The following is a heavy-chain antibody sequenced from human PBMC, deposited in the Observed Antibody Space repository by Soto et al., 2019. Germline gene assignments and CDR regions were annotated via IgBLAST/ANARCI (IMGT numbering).Heavy chain of an antibody. J-gene: IGHJ5*02. CDR3: ARGGYYDFWSGYWFEP. CDR2: INHSGST. Sequence: SETLSLTCAVYGGSFSGYYWSWIRQPPGKGLEWIGEINHSGSTNYNPSLKSRVTISVDTSKNQFSLKLSSVTAADTAVYYCARGGYYDFWSGYWFEPWGQGTLVTVSS. V-gene: IGHV4-34*01. CDR1: GGSFSGYY. D-gene: IGHD3-3*01.